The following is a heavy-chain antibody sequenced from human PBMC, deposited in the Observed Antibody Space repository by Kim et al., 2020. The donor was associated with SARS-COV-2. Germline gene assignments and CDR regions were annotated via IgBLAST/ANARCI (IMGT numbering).Heavy chain of an antibody. D-gene: IGHD3-10*01. CDR3: ARAYHLLWSSNWFDP. V-gene: IGHV1-2*02. Sequence: QKFQGRVTMTRDTSVSTAYMELSRLRSDDTAVYYCARAYHLLWSSNWFDPWGQGTLVTVSS. J-gene: IGHJ5*02.